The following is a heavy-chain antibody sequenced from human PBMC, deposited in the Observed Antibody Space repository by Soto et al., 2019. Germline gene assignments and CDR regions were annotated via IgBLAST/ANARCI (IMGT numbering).Heavy chain of an antibody. D-gene: IGHD3-10*01. CDR3: ARARRGAPYYYTMDL. CDR2: ISGSGGIT. V-gene: IGHV3-23*01. CDR1: GFTFSSYA. Sequence: ELQLLESGGGLVQPGGSLRLSCIASGFTFSSYAMTWVRQAPGKGLEWVSDISGSGGITYYADSVKGRFTISRENSKNTLNLQMNSLRADDTAVYYCARARRGAPYYYTMDLWGQGTTVTVSS. J-gene: IGHJ6*02.